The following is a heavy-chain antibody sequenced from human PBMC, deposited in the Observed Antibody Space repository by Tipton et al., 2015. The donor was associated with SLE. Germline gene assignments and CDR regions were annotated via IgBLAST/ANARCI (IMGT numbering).Heavy chain of an antibody. CDR1: AASISTSY. Sequence: TPSLTCPVSAASISTSYWSWIRQAPGKGLEWIAYIYQNGGTSYNPSLRSRVTISIDTSKKQFSLKVRSVSAADTAVYYCARIQMGTHYFDSWGQGILVTVSS. CDR2: IYQNGGT. J-gene: IGHJ4*02. V-gene: IGHV4-59*01. CDR3: ARIQMGTHYFDS. D-gene: IGHD7-27*01.